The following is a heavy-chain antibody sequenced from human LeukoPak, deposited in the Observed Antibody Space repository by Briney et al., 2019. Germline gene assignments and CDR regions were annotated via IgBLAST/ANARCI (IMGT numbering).Heavy chain of an antibody. CDR1: GGSISSYY. V-gene: IGHV4-59*01. D-gene: IGHD3-3*01. J-gene: IGHJ5*02. CDR2: IYYSGST. Sequence: SETLSLTCTVSGGSISSYYWSWIRQPPGKGLEWIGYIYYSGSTNYNPSLKSRVTISVDTSKDQFSLKLSSVTAADTAVYYCARENYDFWSGPKNWFDPWGQGTLVTVSS. CDR3: ARENYDFWSGPKNWFDP.